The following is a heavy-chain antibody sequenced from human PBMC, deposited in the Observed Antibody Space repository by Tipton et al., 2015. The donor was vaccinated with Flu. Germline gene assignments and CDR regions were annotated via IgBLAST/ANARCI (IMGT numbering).Heavy chain of an antibody. CDR2: ISSSGNTI. Sequence: SGFTFSSYEMNWVRQASGKGLEWVSYISSSGNTISYADPVRGRFTISRDNTKKSLYLQLNSLRTGDTATYYCATLTGDDYWGQGVLVTVSS. CDR1: GFTFSSYE. CDR3: ATLTGDDY. D-gene: IGHD7-27*01. V-gene: IGHV3-48*03. J-gene: IGHJ4*02.